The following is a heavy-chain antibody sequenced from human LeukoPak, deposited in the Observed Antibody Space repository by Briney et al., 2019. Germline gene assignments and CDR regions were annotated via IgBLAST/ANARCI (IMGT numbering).Heavy chain of an antibody. J-gene: IGHJ4*02. CDR3: ARRRYSSGRPPEVDY. CDR2: IYYSGST. Sequence: SGTLSLTCAVSGDSIRNDKWWSWVRQPPGKGLEWIGSIYYSGSTYYNPSLKSRVTISVDTSKNQFSLKLSSVTAADTAVYYCARRRYSSGRPPEVDYWGQGTLVTVSS. D-gene: IGHD6-19*01. CDR1: GDSIRNDKW. V-gene: IGHV4-4*02.